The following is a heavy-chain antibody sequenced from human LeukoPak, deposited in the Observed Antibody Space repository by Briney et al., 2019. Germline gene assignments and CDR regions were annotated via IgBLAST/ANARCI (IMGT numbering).Heavy chain of an antibody. CDR1: GFTFSSYG. Sequence: GGSLRLSCAASGFTFSSYGMHWVRQAPGKGLEWVAVISYDGSNKYYADSVKGRFTISRDNSKNTLYLQMNSLRAEDTAVYYCARGVTVTTFYYYYYMDVWGKGTTVTVSS. D-gene: IGHD4-11*01. V-gene: IGHV3-30*03. J-gene: IGHJ6*03. CDR3: ARGVTVTTFYYYYYMDV. CDR2: ISYDGSNK.